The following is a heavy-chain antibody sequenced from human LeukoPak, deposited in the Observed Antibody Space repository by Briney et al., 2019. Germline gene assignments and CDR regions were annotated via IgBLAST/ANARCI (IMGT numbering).Heavy chain of an antibody. CDR1: GYTLTELS. Sequence: ASVKVSCKVSGYTLTELSMHWVRQAPGKGLEWMGGFDPEDGETIYAQKFQGRVTMTKDTSTDTAYMELSSLRSEDTAVYYCATQAYYYDSSGYYHAYFDYWGQGTLVTVSS. J-gene: IGHJ4*02. D-gene: IGHD3-22*01. CDR2: FDPEDGET. V-gene: IGHV1-24*01. CDR3: ATQAYYYDSSGYYHAYFDY.